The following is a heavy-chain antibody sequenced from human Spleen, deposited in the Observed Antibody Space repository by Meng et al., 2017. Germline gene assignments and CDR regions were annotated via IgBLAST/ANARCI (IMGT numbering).Heavy chain of an antibody. J-gene: IGHJ4*02. Sequence: QRQQPGPGLVKPSPTLSLSCTVSGCSSSRGGYYWSWIRQRPGKGLEWIGYIYYSGSTYYNPSLKSRLTISVDTSQNQFSLNLNSVTAADTAVYYCARGPTTMAHDFDYWGQGTLVTVSS. V-gene: IGHV4-31*03. D-gene: IGHD4-11*01. CDR3: ARGPTTMAHDFDY. CDR2: IYYSGST. CDR1: GCSSSRGGYY.